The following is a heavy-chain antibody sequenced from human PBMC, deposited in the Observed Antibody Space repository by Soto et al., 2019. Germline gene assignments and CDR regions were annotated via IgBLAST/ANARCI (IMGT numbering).Heavy chain of an antibody. J-gene: IGHJ4*02. CDR1: GFTFSSYS. CDR2: ISSSSSYI. D-gene: IGHD3-3*02. V-gene: IGHV3-21*01. Sequence: KPGGSLRLSCAASGFTFSSYSMNWVRQAPGKGLEWVSSISSSSSYIHYADSVKGRFTVSRDNAKNSLYLQMNSLRAEDTAVYYCAKELSIGRPYDSWGQGTLVTVSS. CDR3: AKELSIGRPYDS.